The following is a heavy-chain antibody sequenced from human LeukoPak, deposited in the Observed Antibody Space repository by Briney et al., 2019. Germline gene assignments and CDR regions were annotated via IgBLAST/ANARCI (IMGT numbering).Heavy chain of an antibody. V-gene: IGHV3-30-3*01. CDR2: FTYDGSSK. J-gene: IGHJ4*02. CDR3: ARGKGSESGYDYFLDY. CDR1: GFTFSSYA. Sequence: GGYLRLSCAASGFTFSSYAMHWVRQAPGKGLEWVTLFTYDGSSKYYADSVRGRFTISRDNSKNTLYLQMNSLRADDSAVYYCARGKGSESGYDYFLDYWGQGTLFTVSS. D-gene: IGHD5-12*01.